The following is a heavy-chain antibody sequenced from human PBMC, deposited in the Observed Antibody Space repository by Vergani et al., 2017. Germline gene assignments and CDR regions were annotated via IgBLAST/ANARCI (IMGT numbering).Heavy chain of an antibody. J-gene: IGHJ4*02. V-gene: IGHV3-30-3*01. Sequence: QVQLVESGGGVVQPGRSLRLSCAASGFTFSSYAMHWVRQAPGKGLEWVAVISYDGSNKYYADSVKGRFTTSRDNSKNTLYLQMNSLRAEDTAVYYCARDPQYYDFWSGYYTFWNQLDYWGQGTLVTVSS. CDR3: ARDPQYYDFWSGYYTFWNQLDY. CDR1: GFTFSSYA. D-gene: IGHD3-3*01. CDR2: ISYDGSNK.